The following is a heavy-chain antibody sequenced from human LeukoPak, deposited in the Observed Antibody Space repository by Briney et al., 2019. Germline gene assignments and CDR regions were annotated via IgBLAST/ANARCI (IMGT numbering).Heavy chain of an antibody. J-gene: IGHJ4*02. CDR1: GGSISSYY. V-gene: IGHV4-59*01. CDR2: XXYSGST. Sequence: PSETLSLTCTVSGGSISSYYWSWIRQPPGKGXXXXXXXXYSGSTNYNPSLKSRVTISVDTSKNQFSLKLSSVTAADTAVYYCARGRDCSGGSCFSGLDYWGQGTLVTVSS. D-gene: IGHD2-15*01. CDR3: ARGRDCSGGSCFSGLDY.